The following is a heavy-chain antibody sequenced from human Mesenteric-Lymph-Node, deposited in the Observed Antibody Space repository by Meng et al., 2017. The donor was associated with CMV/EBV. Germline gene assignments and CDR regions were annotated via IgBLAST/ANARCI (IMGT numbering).Heavy chain of an antibody. D-gene: IGHD2-2*01. CDR3: ARIPARGNGMDV. Sequence: SETLSLTCTVFGGSISSTSYYWDWIRQPPGKGLEWIGSIYYSGSTYYNPSLKSRVTISVDTSKYQFSLKVNSVTAADTAGYYCARIPARGNGMDVWGQGTTVTVSS. CDR2: IYYSGST. J-gene: IGHJ6*02. CDR1: GGSISSTSYY. V-gene: IGHV4-39*07.